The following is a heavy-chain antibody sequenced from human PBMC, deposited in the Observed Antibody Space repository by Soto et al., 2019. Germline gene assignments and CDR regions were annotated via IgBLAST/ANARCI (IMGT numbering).Heavy chain of an antibody. J-gene: IGHJ4*02. V-gene: IGHV1-69*13. CDR1: GGTFSSYA. CDR2: IIPIFGTA. Sequence: ASVKVSCKASGGTFSSYAISWVRQAPGQGLEWMGGIIPIFGTANYAQKFQGRVTITADESTSTAYMELSSLRSEDAAVYYCARSLRYCSRTSCPLYYFDYWGQGTLVTVSS. CDR3: ARSLRYCSRTSCPLYYFDY. D-gene: IGHD2-2*01.